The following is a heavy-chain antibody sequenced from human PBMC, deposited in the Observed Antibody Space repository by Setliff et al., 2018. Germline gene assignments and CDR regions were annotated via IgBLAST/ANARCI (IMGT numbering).Heavy chain of an antibody. CDR2: IYPGDSDT. V-gene: IGHV5-51*01. Sequence: PGASLKLSCKASGYSFTTNWIGWVRQMPGKGLEWMGIIYPGDSDTIYSPSFQGQVTISADKTLSTAYLQWSSLKASDTAIYYCARRAAAHDWFDPWGQGTLVTVSS. CDR1: GYSFTTNW. CDR3: ARRAAAHDWFDP. J-gene: IGHJ5*02. D-gene: IGHD2-15*01.